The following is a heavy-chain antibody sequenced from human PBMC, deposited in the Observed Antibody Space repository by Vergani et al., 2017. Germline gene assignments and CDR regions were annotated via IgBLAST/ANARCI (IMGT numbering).Heavy chain of an antibody. V-gene: IGHV4-39*01. CDR1: GGSIITSSYY. Sequence: QLQLQESGPGLVKPSETLSLTCTVSGGSIITSSYYWGWIRQPPGTGLEWIGNIYYSGTTYYNPSLKSRVTISLDTSKNQFSLRLSSVTAADTAVYYCARHSGYDWGELWAFDYWGQGTLVTVSS. J-gene: IGHJ4*02. D-gene: IGHD5-12*01. CDR3: ARHSGYDWGELWAFDY. CDR2: IYYSGTT.